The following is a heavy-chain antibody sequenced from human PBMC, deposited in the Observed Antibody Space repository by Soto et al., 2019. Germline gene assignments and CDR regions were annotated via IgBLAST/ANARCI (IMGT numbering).Heavy chain of an antibody. Sequence: PSETLSLTCAVYGGSFSGYYWSWIRQPPGKGLEWIGEINHSGSTNYNPSLKSRVTISVDTSKNQFSLKLSSVTAADTAVYYCALQGAEDYYYYGMDVWGQGTTVTVSS. V-gene: IGHV4-34*01. D-gene: IGHD3-16*01. CDR3: ALQGAEDYYYYGMDV. CDR1: GGSFSGYY. J-gene: IGHJ6*02. CDR2: INHSGST.